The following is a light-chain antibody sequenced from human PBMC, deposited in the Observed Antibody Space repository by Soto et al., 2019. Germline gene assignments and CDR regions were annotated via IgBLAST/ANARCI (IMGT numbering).Light chain of an antibody. Sequence: QSALTQPASVSGSPGQSITISCTGTSSDVGGYNYVSWYQQHPGKAPKLMIYDVSNRPSGVCNRFSGSKSGNTASLTISGLQDEDEADYYCSSYTISSTQVFGGGTKLTVL. J-gene: IGLJ2*01. CDR1: SSDVGGYNY. CDR3: SSYTISSTQV. CDR2: DVS. V-gene: IGLV2-14*01.